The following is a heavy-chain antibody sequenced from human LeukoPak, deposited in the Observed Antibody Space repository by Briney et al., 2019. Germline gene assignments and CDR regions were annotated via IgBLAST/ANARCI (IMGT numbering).Heavy chain of an antibody. Sequence: SQTLSLTCAVSGASISSGDYYWSWVRQPPQKGLEWIGYISYSGSTYYNPSLKSRVTISVDTSKNQFSLKLSSVTAADTAVYYCARSANLGYFDYWGQGTLVTVSS. CDR2: ISYSGST. J-gene: IGHJ4*02. V-gene: IGHV4-30-4*01. CDR3: ARSANLGYFDY. CDR1: GASISSGDYY. D-gene: IGHD4/OR15-4a*01.